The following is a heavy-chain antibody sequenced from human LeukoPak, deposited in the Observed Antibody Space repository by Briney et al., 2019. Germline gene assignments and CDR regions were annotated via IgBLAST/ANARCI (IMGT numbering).Heavy chain of an antibody. CDR3: AREWTYSSGWSPPGY. Sequence: GGSLRLSCATSGFTFSTYWMTWVRQAPGKGLEWVANIKQDGSEKNYVDSVKGRFTISRDNAKNSLSLQLSSLRPEDTAVYYCAREWTYSSGWSPPGYWGQGTLVTVSS. V-gene: IGHV3-7*01. D-gene: IGHD6-19*01. CDR2: IKQDGSEK. J-gene: IGHJ4*02. CDR1: GFTFSTYW.